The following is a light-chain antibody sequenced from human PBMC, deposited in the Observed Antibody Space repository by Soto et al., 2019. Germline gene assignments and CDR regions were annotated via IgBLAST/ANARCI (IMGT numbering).Light chain of an antibody. CDR2: EVS. Sequence: QSALTQPASVSGSPGQSITISCTGTSSDVGAYDFVSWYQQHPHKAPKLMIYEVSNRPSGVSHRFSGSKSVNTATLTISGHQAEDEADYYCSSYTTSSTRVFGTGTEVTVL. J-gene: IGLJ1*01. V-gene: IGLV2-14*03. CDR1: SSDVGAYDF. CDR3: SSYTTSSTRV.